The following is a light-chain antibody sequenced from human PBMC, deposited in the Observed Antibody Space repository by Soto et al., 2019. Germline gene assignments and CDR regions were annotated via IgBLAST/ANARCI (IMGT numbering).Light chain of an antibody. J-gene: IGLJ2*01. V-gene: IGLV2-8*01. CDR2: EVS. Sequence: QSVLTQPPSASGSPGQSVTISCTGTSSDVGGYNRVSWYQQYPGKAPKLMIYEVSKRPSGVPDRFSGSKSGNTASLTVSGLQAEDEADYYCSSYAGSNILSVVFGGGTQLTVL. CDR1: SSDVGGYNR. CDR3: SSYAGSNILSVV.